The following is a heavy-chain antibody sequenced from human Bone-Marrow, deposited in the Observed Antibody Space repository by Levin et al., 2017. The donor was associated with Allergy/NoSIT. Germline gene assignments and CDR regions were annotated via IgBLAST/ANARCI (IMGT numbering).Heavy chain of an antibody. V-gene: IGHV3-23*01. Sequence: AASVKVSCAASGFTFSSYAMSWVRQAPGKGLEWVSAISGSGGSTYYADSVKGRFTISRDNSKNTLYLQMNSLRAEDTAVYYCAKDGGSSWYRDAFDIWGQGTMVTVSS. CDR3: AKDGGSSWYRDAFDI. CDR1: GFTFSSYA. D-gene: IGHD6-13*01. CDR2: ISGSGGST. J-gene: IGHJ3*02.